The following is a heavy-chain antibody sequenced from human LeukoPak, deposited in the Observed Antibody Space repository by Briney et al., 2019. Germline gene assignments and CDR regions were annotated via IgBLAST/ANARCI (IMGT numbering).Heavy chain of an antibody. CDR3: AKGSDMAYYFDY. CDR1: GFTFSDFA. V-gene: IGHV3-23*01. J-gene: IGHJ4*02. D-gene: IGHD5-18*01. CDR2: LSGDGGST. Sequence: GGSLRLSCAASGFTFSDFAMSWDRQAPGKGLEWDSTLSGDGGSTYYADSVKGRFTISRDNSKNTLYLQMNNLRAEDTAVYYCAKGSDMAYYFDYWGQGTPVTVSS.